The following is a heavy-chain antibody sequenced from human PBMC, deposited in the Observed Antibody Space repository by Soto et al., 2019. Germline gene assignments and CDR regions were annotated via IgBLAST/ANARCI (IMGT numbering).Heavy chain of an antibody. V-gene: IGHV4-59*08. D-gene: IGHD3-3*01. J-gene: IGHJ6*03. CDR1: GGSISSYY. CDR2: IYYSGST. Sequence: PSETLSLTCTVSGGSISSYYWSWIRQPPGKGLEWIGYIYYSGSTNYNPSLKSRVTISVDTSKNQFSLKLSSVTAADTAVYYCARHPPEFTIFGVVINPSDYYYYMDVWGKGTTVTVSS. CDR3: ARHPPEFTIFGVVINPSDYYYYMDV.